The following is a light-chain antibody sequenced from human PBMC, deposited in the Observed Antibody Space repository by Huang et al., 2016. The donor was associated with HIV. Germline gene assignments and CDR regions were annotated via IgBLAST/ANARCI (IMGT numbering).Light chain of an antibody. CDR3: QQYYSTPFT. Sequence: DIVMTQSPDSLAVSLGDRATINCKYSQSVLYSSNNKNYLAWYQQKPGQPPKLLIYWASTRESGVPGRFSGSGSGTDFTLTISSLQAEDVAVYYCQQYYSTPFTFGPGTKVDIK. CDR2: WAS. J-gene: IGKJ3*01. V-gene: IGKV4-1*01. CDR1: QSVLYSSNNKNY.